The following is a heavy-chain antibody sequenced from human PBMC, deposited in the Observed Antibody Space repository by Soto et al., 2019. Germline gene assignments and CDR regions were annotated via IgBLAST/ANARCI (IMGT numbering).Heavy chain of an antibody. CDR1: GYTFTSYG. Sequence: QVQLVQSGAEVKKPGASVKVSCKASGYTFTSYGISWVRQAPGQGLEWLGWISAYNANTNYAQKLQGRDTMTTDTSTSTAYMELRSLRSDDTAVYYCARGQGGKVRGVKINWFDPWGQGTLVTVSS. J-gene: IGHJ5*02. CDR2: ISAYNANT. D-gene: IGHD3-10*01. CDR3: ARGQGGKVRGVKINWFDP. V-gene: IGHV1-18*01.